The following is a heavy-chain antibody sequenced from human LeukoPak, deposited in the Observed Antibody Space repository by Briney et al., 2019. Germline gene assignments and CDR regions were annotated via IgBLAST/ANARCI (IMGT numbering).Heavy chain of an antibody. J-gene: IGHJ4*02. CDR1: GFTFSGYA. D-gene: IGHD5-24*01. V-gene: IGHV3-30-3*01. Sequence: PGRSLRLSCAASGFTFSGYAMQWVRQAPGKGLEWVAVILYDGTNKYYADSVKGRFTISRDNSKSTLYLQMDSLGPEDTAVYYCARGWPPDYWGQGTLVTVSS. CDR2: ILYDGTNK. CDR3: ARGWPPDY.